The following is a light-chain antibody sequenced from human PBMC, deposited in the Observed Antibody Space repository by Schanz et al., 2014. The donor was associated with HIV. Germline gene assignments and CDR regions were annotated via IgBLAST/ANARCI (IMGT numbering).Light chain of an antibody. CDR1: SSDIGTYNY. CDR2: DVS. Sequence: QSALTQPASVSGSPGQSITISCIGTSSDIGTYNYVSWYQQLPGKAPKLIIYDVSNRPSEISYRFSGSKSGHAASLTISGLQADDEADYYCSSYAGSNNVVFGGGTKLTVL. CDR3: SSYAGSNNVV. J-gene: IGLJ2*01. V-gene: IGLV2-14*03.